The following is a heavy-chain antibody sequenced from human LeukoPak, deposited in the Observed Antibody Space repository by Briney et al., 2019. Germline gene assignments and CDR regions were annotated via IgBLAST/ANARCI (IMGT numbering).Heavy chain of an antibody. V-gene: IGHV4-30-2*01. Sequence: SETLSLTCTVSGGSISSGGYYWSWIRQPPGKGLEWIGYIYHSGSTYYNPSLKSRVTISVDRSKNQFSLKLSSVTAADTAVYYCARREGDYYDSSGYYLHWGQGTLVTVSS. D-gene: IGHD3-22*01. J-gene: IGHJ4*02. CDR3: ARREGDYYDSSGYYLH. CDR1: GGSISSGGYY. CDR2: IYHSGST.